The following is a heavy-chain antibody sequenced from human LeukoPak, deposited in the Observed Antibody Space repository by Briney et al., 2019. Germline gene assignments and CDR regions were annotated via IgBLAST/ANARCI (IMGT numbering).Heavy chain of an antibody. V-gene: IGHV1-69*06. CDR2: IIPVFGSA. CDR3: ASGPIDYWYFDL. Sequence: GASVKVSCKASGGTFGTFGINYIRQAPGQGLEWMGGIIPVFGSANYAQKFQDRVTITADTSTSTVYMDLSSLRSDDTAVYYCASGPIDYWYFDLWGRGTLVTVSS. CDR1: GGTFGTFG. J-gene: IGHJ2*01.